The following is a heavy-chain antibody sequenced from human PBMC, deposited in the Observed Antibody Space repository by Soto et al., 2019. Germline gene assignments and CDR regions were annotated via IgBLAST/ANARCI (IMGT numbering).Heavy chain of an antibody. CDR1: GGSISSGDYY. D-gene: IGHD3-10*01. CDR3: ARVHILLWFGELLNNWFDP. CDR2: IYYSGST. J-gene: IGHJ5*02. Sequence: SETLSLTCTVSGGSISSGDYYWSWIRQPPGKGLEWIGYIYYSGSTYYNPSLKSRVTISVDTSKNQFSLKLSSVTAADTAVYYCARVHILLWFGELLNNWFDPRGQGTLVTVSS. V-gene: IGHV4-30-4*01.